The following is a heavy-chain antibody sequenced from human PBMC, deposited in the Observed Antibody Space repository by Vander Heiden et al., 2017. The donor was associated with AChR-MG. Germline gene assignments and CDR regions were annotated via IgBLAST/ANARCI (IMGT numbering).Heavy chain of an antibody. Sequence: QVQLVQSRAEVKKPGSSVKVYCKAAGGTFSSYAISWMRQAPGQGLEWMGGIIPIFGTANDAKKFQGRVTITADKDTSTGYMELRSRRSEDTDVYYCARGPSTTWGYYYYGMDVWGQGTTVTVSS. CDR1: GGTFSSYA. V-gene: IGHV1-69*06. J-gene: IGHJ6*02. D-gene: IGHD3-16*01. CDR3: ARGPSTTWGYYYYGMDV. CDR2: IIPIFGTA.